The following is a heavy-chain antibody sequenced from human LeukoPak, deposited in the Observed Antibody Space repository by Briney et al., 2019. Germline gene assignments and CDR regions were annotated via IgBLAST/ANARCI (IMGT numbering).Heavy chain of an antibody. Sequence: GASVKVSCKASGYTFTSYGISWVRQAPGQGLEWMGWISAYNGNTNYAQKLQGRVTMTTDTSTSTAYMELSSLRSEDTAVYYCAREVGYSSSSGAFDYWGQGTLVTVSS. CDR3: AREVGYSSSSGAFDY. CDR2: ISAYNGNT. D-gene: IGHD6-6*01. J-gene: IGHJ4*02. CDR1: GYTFTSYG. V-gene: IGHV1-18*01.